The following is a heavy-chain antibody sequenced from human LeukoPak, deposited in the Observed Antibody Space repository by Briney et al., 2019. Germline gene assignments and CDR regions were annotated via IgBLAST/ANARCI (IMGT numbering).Heavy chain of an antibody. CDR3: ARSTMSNVFDI. D-gene: IGHD5/OR15-5a*01. V-gene: IGHV3-74*01. J-gene: IGHJ3*02. CDR2: IKSDGSST. Sequence: GGSLRLSCAASGFTFSSYWMHWVRQAPGKGLVWVSRIKSDGSSTSYADSVKGRFTISRDNAKNTLYLQMNSLSAEDTAVYYCARSTMSNVFDIWGQGTMVTVSS. CDR1: GFTFSSYW.